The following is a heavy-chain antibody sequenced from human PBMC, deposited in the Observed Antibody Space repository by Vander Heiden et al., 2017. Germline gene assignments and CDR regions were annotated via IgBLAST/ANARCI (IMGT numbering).Heavy chain of an antibody. J-gene: IGHJ4*02. D-gene: IGHD2-15*01. CDR1: GGTFSSYA. V-gene: IGHV1-69*01. CDR3: ARGVGYCSGGSCQFDY. CDR2: IIPICGTA. Sequence: QLQLVQSGAEVKKHGSSGKVSCTASGGTFSSYAISWVRQAPGQGLEWMGGIIPICGTANYAQKFQGRVTITADESTSTAYMELSSLRSEDTAVYYCARGVGYCSGGSCQFDYWGQGTLVTVSS.